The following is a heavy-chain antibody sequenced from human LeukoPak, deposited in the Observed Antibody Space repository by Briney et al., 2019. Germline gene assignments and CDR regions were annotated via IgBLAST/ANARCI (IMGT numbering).Heavy chain of an antibody. CDR2: INSDGSST. D-gene: IGHD6-6*01. CDR1: GFIFSIYW. V-gene: IGHV3-74*01. CDR3: ARAPLYGSCEY. Sequence: GGSLRLYCAASGFIFSIYWMHWVRQAPGKGLEWVSRINSDGSSTTYADSVKSRFTISRDNAKNTLYLQMNSLRAEDTAVYYCARAPLYGSCEYWGQGTLVTVSS. J-gene: IGHJ4*02.